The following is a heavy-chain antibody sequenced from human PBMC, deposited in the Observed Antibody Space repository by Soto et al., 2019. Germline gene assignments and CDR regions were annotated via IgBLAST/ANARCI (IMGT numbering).Heavy chain of an antibody. Sequence: SATLSLTCTVSGGSISGYYWSWIRQPPGKGLEYIGYIYYRGSTNYNPSLKSRVTMSVDTSRNLFSLKVNSVTAADTAVYYCARQQLLPYYYALDVWGQGTTVT. V-gene: IGHV4-59*01. CDR3: ARQQLLPYYYALDV. J-gene: IGHJ6*02. CDR1: GGSISGYY. CDR2: IYYRGST. D-gene: IGHD6-13*01.